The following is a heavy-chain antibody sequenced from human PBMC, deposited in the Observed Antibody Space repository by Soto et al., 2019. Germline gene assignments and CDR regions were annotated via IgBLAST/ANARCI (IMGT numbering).Heavy chain of an antibody. CDR3: ARAYSPYSSSWYLYFQH. Sequence: PGGSLRLSCAASGFTFSSYAMHWVRQAPGKGLEWVAVISYDGSNKYYADSVKGRFTISRDNSKNTLYLQMNSLRAEDTAVYYSARAYSPYSSSWYLYFQHWGQGTLVTVSS. V-gene: IGHV3-30-3*01. D-gene: IGHD6-13*01. CDR2: ISYDGSNK. J-gene: IGHJ1*01. CDR1: GFTFSSYA.